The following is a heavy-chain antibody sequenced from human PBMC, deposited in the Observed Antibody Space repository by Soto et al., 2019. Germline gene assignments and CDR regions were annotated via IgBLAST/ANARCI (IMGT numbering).Heavy chain of an antibody. D-gene: IGHD3-16*02. J-gene: IGHJ4*02. CDR1: GFSLNEGRVG. CDR3: ARSQDYVWGSYHNDG. Sequence: SGPTLVNPTETLTLTCTVSGFSLNEGRVGVSWIRQPPGKALEWLAHIFANDEKSYSTSLYHRLTISKDSSESQVVLTMTNMGPVDTATYFCARSQDYVWGSYHNDGWGQGPLVTGSS. V-gene: IGHV2-26*01. CDR2: IFANDEK.